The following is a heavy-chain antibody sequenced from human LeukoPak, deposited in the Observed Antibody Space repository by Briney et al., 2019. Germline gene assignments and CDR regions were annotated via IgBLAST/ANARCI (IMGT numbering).Heavy chain of an antibody. Sequence: SETLSLTCTVSGGSISSSSYYWGWIRQPPGKGLEWIGSIYYSGSTYYNPSLKSRVTISVDTSKNQFSLKLSSVTAADTALYYCARWGSSLEWFDPWGQGILVTVSS. J-gene: IGHJ5*02. CDR2: IYYSGST. D-gene: IGHD3-16*01. V-gene: IGHV4-39*01. CDR3: ARWGSSLEWFDP. CDR1: GGSISSSSYY.